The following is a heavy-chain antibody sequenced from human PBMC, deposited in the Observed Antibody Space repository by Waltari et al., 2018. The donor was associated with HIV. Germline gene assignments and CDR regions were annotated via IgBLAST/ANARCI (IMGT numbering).Heavy chain of an antibody. J-gene: IGHJ4*02. CDR3: ARDGKLAKYSCDY. Sequence: EVQLVESGGGLVQPGGSLRLSCAASGFTFSSYWMTWVRQAPGKGLEWVANKKEDGSEKYYVDSVKGRFTISRDNAKNSLHLQMNSLRVDDTAVYYCARDGKLAKYSCDYWGQGTLVTVSS. D-gene: IGHD5-18*01. V-gene: IGHV3-7*01. CDR1: GFTFSSYW. CDR2: KKEDGSEK.